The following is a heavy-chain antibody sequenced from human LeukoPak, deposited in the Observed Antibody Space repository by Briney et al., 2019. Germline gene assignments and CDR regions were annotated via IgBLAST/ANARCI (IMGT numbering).Heavy chain of an antibody. CDR1: GFTFSDYY. V-gene: IGHV3-11*04. J-gene: IGHJ4*02. CDR2: ISSSGSTI. CDR3: SRAPSIGVRVLFDY. Sequence: AGGSLRLSCAASGFTFSDYYMSWIRQAPGKGLEWVSYISSSGSTIYYADSVKGRFTISRDNAKNSLYLQMNSLRAEDTAVYYCSRAPSIGVRVLFDYWGQGTLVTVSS. D-gene: IGHD3-10*01.